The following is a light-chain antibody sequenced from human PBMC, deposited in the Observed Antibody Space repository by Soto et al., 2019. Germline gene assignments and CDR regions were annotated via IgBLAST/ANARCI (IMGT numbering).Light chain of an antibody. Sequence: EIVLTPAPGTLSLSPGERATLSCRAIQSVSNNYLAWYQQKPGQAPRLLIYGASSRATGIPARFSGSGSGTDFTLTISSLEPEDFAVYYCQQRSNWPPITFGQGTRLEIK. CDR1: QSVSNNY. CDR3: QQRSNWPPIT. J-gene: IGKJ5*01. CDR2: GAS. V-gene: IGKV3D-20*02.